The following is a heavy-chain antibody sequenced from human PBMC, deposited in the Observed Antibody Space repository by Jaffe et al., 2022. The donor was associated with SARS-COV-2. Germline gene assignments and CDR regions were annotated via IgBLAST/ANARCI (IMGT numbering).Heavy chain of an antibody. J-gene: IGHJ5*02. D-gene: IGHD3-3*01. CDR1: GFTSNDYG. CDR2: ISGSGSST. Sequence: EVQLLESGGGLIQPGGSLRLSCAASGFTSNDYGMSWVRQAPGKGLEWVSAISGSGSSTSYADSVKGRFTISRDKSKNMVFLQMNSLRADDTAIYYCARDDFRCPRRGVDRCFHWFDPWGQGTLVTVSS. V-gene: IGHV3-23*01. CDR3: ARDDFRCPRRGVDRCFHWFDP.